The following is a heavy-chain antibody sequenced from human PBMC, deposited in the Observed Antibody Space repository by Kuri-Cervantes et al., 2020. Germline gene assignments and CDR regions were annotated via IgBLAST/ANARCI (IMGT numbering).Heavy chain of an antibody. Sequence: GESLKISCAASGFTFSSYGIHWVRQAPGKGLEWVSAISGSGGSTYYADSVKGRFTISRDNAKNTLYLQMNSLRAEDTAVYYCARGGAKGFKGLDYWGQGTLVTVSS. D-gene: IGHD3-10*01. CDR3: ARGGAKGFKGLDY. V-gene: IGHV3-23*01. CDR2: ISGSGGST. CDR1: GFTFSSYG. J-gene: IGHJ4*02.